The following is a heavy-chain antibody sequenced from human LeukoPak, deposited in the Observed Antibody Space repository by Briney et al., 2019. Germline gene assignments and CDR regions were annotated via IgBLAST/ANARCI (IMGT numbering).Heavy chain of an antibody. V-gene: IGHV1-2*04. Sequence: GASVKVSCKASGYTFTSYYMHWVRQAPGQGLEWMGWINPNSGGTNYAQKFQGWVTMTRDTSISTAYMELSRLRSDDTAVYYCARDSGYSGYDFAFDIWGQGTMVTVSS. J-gene: IGHJ3*02. CDR1: GYTFTSYY. CDR3: ARDSGYSGYDFAFDI. CDR2: INPNSGGT. D-gene: IGHD5-12*01.